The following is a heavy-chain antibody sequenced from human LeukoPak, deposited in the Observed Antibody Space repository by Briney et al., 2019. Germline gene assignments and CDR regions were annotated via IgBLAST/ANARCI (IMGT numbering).Heavy chain of an antibody. CDR2: IYYTGST. Sequence: PSETLSLTCTVSGGSISSDYWSWIRQPPGKGLEWIGYIYYTGSTHYNPSLKSRVTISLDTSKNQFSLKLSSVTAADTAVYYCARSFSPDFWRGYFAYWGQGTLVTVSS. CDR3: ARSFSPDFWRGYFAY. CDR1: GGSISSDY. D-gene: IGHD3-3*01. J-gene: IGHJ4*02. V-gene: IGHV4-59*08.